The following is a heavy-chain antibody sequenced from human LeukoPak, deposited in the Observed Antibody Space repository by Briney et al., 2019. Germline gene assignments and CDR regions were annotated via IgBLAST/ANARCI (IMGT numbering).Heavy chain of an antibody. CDR3: ATAVSVLGYCSSTSCPWGDAFDI. J-gene: IGHJ3*02. CDR2: ISSSSSYI. D-gene: IGHD2-2*01. V-gene: IGHV3-21*01. CDR1: GFTFSSYS. Sequence: GGSLRLSCAASGFTFSSYSMNWVRQAPGKGLEWVSSISSSSSYIYYADSVKGRFTISRDNAKNSLYLQMNSLRAEDTAVYYCATAVSVLGYCSSTSCPWGDAFDIWGQGTMVTVSS.